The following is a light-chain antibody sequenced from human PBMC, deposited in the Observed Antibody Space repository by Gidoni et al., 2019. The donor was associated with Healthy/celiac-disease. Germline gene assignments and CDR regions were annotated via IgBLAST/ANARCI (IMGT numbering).Light chain of an antibody. CDR1: QSISSW. J-gene: IGKJ2*03. CDR2: KAS. V-gene: IGKV1-5*03. CDR3: KQYNSYSYS. Sequence: DIQMHQSPSTLSASVGDSVTITCRARQSISSWLAWYQQKPGKAPKLLIYKASSLESGVPARFSGSGSGTEFTLTISSLQPDDFATYYCKQYNSYSYSFGQGTKLEIK.